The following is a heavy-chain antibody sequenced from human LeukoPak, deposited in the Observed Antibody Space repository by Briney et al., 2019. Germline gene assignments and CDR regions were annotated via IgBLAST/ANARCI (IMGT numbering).Heavy chain of an antibody. CDR2: LNQNGSEK. J-gene: IGHJ6*02. CDR1: GFTFSTYW. CDR3: ARGTGRGIGV. Sequence: GGSLRLSCAASGFTFSTYWMSWVRQAPGKGLEWVANLNQNGSEKYHVDSAKGRFTISRDNAKNSLYLQMNSLRAEDTAVYYCARGTGRGIGVWGQGTTVTVSS. D-gene: IGHD1-1*01. V-gene: IGHV3-7*05.